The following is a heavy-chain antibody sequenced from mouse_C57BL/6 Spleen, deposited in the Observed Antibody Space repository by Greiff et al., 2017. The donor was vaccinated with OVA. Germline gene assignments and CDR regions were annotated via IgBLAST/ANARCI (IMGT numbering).Heavy chain of an antibody. Sequence: EVKLVESGGGLVKPGGSLKLSCAASGFTFSDYGMHWVRQAPEKGLEWVAYISSGSSTIYYADKVKGRFTISRDNATNTLFLQMTSLRSEDTAMYYCARTLTVLAVYYFDYWGQGTTLTVSS. D-gene: IGHD1-1*01. CDR1: GFTFSDYG. CDR2: ISSGSSTI. J-gene: IGHJ2*01. V-gene: IGHV5-17*01. CDR3: ARTLTVLAVYYFDY.